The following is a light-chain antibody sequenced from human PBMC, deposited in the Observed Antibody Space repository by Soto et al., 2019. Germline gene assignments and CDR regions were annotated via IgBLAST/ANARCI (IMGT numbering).Light chain of an antibody. V-gene: IGLV2-14*03. J-gene: IGLJ2*01. CDR2: DVS. CDR3: SSYRGATTLVV. CDR1: FDDVGGYNY. Sequence: QSALTQPASVSGSPGQSITISCIGSFDDVGGYNYVSWYQQYPVKAPKLIIYDVSNRPSGVSDRFSGSKSGNTASLNIAGLQAEDEAEDYCSSYRGATTLVVFGGGTKLTVL.